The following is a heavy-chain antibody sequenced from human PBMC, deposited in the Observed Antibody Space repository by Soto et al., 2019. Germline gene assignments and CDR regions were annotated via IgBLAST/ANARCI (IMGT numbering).Heavy chain of an antibody. Sequence: QVQLQESGPGLVKPSQTLSLTCTVSGDSMGSGDYYWTWIRQPPAQGLEWIGYIYYIGTTFYNPSRERRVNISIDASNNHFSLRRTSVTAADTAVYYCSRGSTYYGCLTWGQGTLVTVSS. V-gene: IGHV4-30-4*01. CDR2: IYYIGTT. D-gene: IGHD3-10*01. CDR3: SRGSTYYGCLT. J-gene: IGHJ5*02. CDR1: GDSMGSGDYY.